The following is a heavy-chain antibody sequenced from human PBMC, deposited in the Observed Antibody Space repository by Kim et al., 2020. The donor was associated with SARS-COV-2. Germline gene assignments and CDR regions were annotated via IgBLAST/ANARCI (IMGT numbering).Heavy chain of an antibody. CDR1: GFTVSTNY. J-gene: IGHJ4*02. Sequence: GGSLRLSCAVSGFTVSTNYMTWVRQAPGKGLEWVSVLYSVGTTYYADSVKGRFTVSRDASKNTLYLEMNRLTAEDTAVYYCARDREGRGYFDYWGQGTHLSFSS. V-gene: IGHV3-53*01. CDR2: LYSVGTT. CDR3: ARDREGRGYFDY.